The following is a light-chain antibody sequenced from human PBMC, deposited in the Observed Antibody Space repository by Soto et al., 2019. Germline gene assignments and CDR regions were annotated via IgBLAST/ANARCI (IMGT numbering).Light chain of an antibody. CDR3: QQYFGAPFT. V-gene: IGKV4-1*01. J-gene: IGKJ2*01. Sequence: DTVMTQSPDSLSVSLGERATINCKSSRTLLYSSNNKNYVSWYPQKPGQPPKLLIYWASTRESGVPHRFSGSGSGRDLTLTIDSLQTEDVAVYYGQQYFGAPFTFGQGAKLEI. CDR1: RTLLYSSNNKNY. CDR2: WAS.